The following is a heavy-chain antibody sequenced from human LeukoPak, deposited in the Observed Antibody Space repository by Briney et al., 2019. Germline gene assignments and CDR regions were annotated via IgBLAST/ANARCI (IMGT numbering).Heavy chain of an antibody. V-gene: IGHV1-2*02. CDR1: GYTFTDYY. CDR3: ARVWYYDILTGYRGNDAFDI. D-gene: IGHD3-9*01. Sequence: ASVKVSCKASGYTFTDYYIHWVRQAPGQGLEWMGWINPNSGGTNYAQKFQGRVTMTRDTSISTAYMELSRLRSDDTAVYYCARVWYYDILTGYRGNDAFDIWGQGTMVIVSS. J-gene: IGHJ3*02. CDR2: INPNSGGT.